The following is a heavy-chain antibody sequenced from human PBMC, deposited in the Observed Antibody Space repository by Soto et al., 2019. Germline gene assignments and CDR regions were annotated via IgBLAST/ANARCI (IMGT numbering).Heavy chain of an antibody. CDR2: IIPIFGTA. Sequence: SGKVASKGSGGSFRNHDISWVRQAPGQGLEWMGGIIPIFGTANYAQKFQGRVTISADESASTAYMELSSLGSEDTAVYYCARYLRIAGAIGLVRGCNPLGQGPLVTVSS. CDR1: GGSFRNHD. D-gene: IGHD1-26*01. V-gene: IGHV1-69*13. CDR3: ARYLRIAGAIGLVRGCNP. J-gene: IGHJ5*02.